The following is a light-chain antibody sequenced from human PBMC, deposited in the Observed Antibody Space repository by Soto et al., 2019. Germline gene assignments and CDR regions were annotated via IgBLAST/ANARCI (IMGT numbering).Light chain of an antibody. Sequence: IQMIQSQSSLYASVGDRVTITGRASQGISNYLAWYKQKPGKVPKLLSYAASTLQSGVPSRFSGSVSGTDFTLTISRLETEDFGVYYCQQYATSPPRTFGQGTKVEIK. CDR3: QQYATSPPRT. J-gene: IGKJ1*01. CDR2: AAS. CDR1: QGISNY. V-gene: IGKV1-27*01.